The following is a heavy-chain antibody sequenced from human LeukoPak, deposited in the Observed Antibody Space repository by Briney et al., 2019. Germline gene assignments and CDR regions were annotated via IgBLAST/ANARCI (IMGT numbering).Heavy chain of an antibody. CDR2: ISSSRSYK. D-gene: IGHD3-3*01. CDR3: ARGSGYFFDY. Sequence: PGGSLRLSCAASGFTFSNYSMNWVRQAPGKGLEWVSSISSSRSYKYYADSVKGRFTISRDNAKNSLYLQMNSLRAEDTAVYYCARGSGYFFDYWGQGTLVTASS. CDR1: GFTFSNYS. J-gene: IGHJ4*02. V-gene: IGHV3-21*01.